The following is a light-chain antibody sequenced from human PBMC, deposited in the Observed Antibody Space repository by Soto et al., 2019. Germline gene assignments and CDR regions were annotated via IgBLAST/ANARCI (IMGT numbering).Light chain of an antibody. CDR2: KAS. CDR3: QQYNSYSPPWT. CDR1: QSISSW. Sequence: DIQMTQSPSTLSASVGDRVTITCRASQSISSWLAWYQQKPGKAPKLLIYKASSLESGVPSRFSGSGSGTEFTLTNSSLQPDDFATYYCQQYNSYSPPWTFGQGTKVEIK. J-gene: IGKJ1*01. V-gene: IGKV1-5*03.